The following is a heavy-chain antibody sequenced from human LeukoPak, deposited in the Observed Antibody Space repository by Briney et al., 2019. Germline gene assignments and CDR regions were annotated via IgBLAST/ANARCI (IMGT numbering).Heavy chain of an antibody. CDR1: GGSISSSSYY. CDR3: ARWGRGSGGYYNDQVFRYYFDY. Sequence: PSETLSLTCTVSGGSISSSSYYWGWIRQPPGKGLEWIGSIYYSGSTYYNPSLKSRVTISVDTSKNQFSLKLSSVTAADTAVYYCARWGRGSGGYYNDQVFRYYFDYWGQGTLVTVSS. D-gene: IGHD3-10*01. J-gene: IGHJ4*02. V-gene: IGHV4-39*01. CDR2: IYYSGST.